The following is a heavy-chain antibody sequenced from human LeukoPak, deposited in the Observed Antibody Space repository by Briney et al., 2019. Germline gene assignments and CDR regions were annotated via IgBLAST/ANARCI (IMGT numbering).Heavy chain of an antibody. CDR2: VKQDGSEK. J-gene: IGHJ4*02. CDR3: ARSSPNFLYYYDSSGYLNY. D-gene: IGHD3-22*01. Sequence: GGSLRLSCAASGFTYSSYWKSWVRQAPGNGLEWVANVKQDGSEKYYVDSVKGRFTISRDNAKNSLYLQMNSLRAEDTAVYYCARSSPNFLYYYDSSGYLNYWGQGTLVTVSS. CDR1: GFTYSSYW. V-gene: IGHV3-7*01.